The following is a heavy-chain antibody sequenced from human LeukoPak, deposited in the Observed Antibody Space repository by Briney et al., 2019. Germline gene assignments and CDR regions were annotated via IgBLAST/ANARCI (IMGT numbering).Heavy chain of an antibody. CDR3: ARSGVLDAFDI. V-gene: IGHV4-31*03. J-gene: IGHJ3*02. D-gene: IGHD2-8*01. CDR2: IYYSGST. Sequence: SETLSLTCTVSGGSISSGGYYWSWIRQHPGKGLGWIGYIYYSGSTYYNPSLKSRVTISVDTSKNQFSLKLSSVTAADTAVYYCARSGVLDAFDIWGQGIMVTVSS. CDR1: GGSISSGGYY.